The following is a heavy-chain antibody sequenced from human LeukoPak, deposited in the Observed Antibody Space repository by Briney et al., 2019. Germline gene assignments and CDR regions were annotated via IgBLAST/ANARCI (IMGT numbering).Heavy chain of an antibody. V-gene: IGHV1-2*02. CDR3: ASPTAAGSIXFDY. D-gene: IGHD6-13*01. J-gene: IGHJ4*02. CDR1: GYTFTGYX. Sequence: SCKASGYTFTGYXXHWVRQAPGXGLEWXGWINPNSGGTNYAQKFQGRVTMTRDTSISTAYMELSRLRSDDTAVYYCASPTAAGSIXFDYWGQGTLVTVSS. CDR2: INPNSGGT.